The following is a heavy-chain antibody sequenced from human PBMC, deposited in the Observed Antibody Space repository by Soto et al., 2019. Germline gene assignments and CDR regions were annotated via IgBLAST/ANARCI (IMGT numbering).Heavy chain of an antibody. Sequence: SETLSLTCAVYGGSFSGYYWSWIRQPPGKGLEWIGEINHSGSTNYNPSLKSRVTISVDTSKNQFSLKLSSVTTADTAVYYCAGVAVGATENFDYWGQGTLVTVSS. J-gene: IGHJ4*02. CDR3: AGVAVGATENFDY. CDR2: INHSGST. V-gene: IGHV4-34*01. D-gene: IGHD1-26*01. CDR1: GGSFSGYY.